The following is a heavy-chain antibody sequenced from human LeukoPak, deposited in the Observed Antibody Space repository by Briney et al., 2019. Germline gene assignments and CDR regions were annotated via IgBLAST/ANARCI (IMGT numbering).Heavy chain of an antibody. CDR1: GFTFSSYA. CDR3: ARDKDDYGSGNHWFDP. J-gene: IGHJ5*02. D-gene: IGHD3-10*01. V-gene: IGHV3-30*04. Sequence: GGSLRLSCAASGFTFSSYAMHWVRQAPGKGLEWVAVISYDGSNKYYADSVKGRFTISRDNSKNTLYLQMNSLRAEDTAVYYCARDKDDYGSGNHWFDPWGQGTLVTVSS. CDR2: ISYDGSNK.